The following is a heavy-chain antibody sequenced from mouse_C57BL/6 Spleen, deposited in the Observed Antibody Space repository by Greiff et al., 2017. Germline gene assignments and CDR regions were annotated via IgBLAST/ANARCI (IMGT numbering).Heavy chain of an antibody. Sequence: VQLQQSGPELVKPGASVKMSCKASGYTFTDYNMHWVKQSHGKSLEWIGYINPNNGGTSYNQKFKGKATLTVNKSSSTAYMELRSLTSEDSAVYYCAKRAYYSNYCDYWGQGTTLTVSS. V-gene: IGHV1-22*01. CDR2: INPNNGGT. J-gene: IGHJ2*01. CDR3: AKRAYYSNYCDY. CDR1: GYTFTDYN. D-gene: IGHD2-5*01.